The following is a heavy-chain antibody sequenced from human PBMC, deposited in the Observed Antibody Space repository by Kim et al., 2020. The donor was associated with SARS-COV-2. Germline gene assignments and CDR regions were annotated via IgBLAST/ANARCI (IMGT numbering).Heavy chain of an antibody. CDR3: ARRPPSFGLGWYFDP. J-gene: IGHJ2*01. D-gene: IGHD3-16*01. Sequence: GGSLRLSCAASGFTFSSYAMHWVRQAPGKGLERVAVISYDGSNKYYADSVKGRFTISRDNSKNTLYLQMNSLRAEDTAVYYCARRPPSFGLGWYFDPWG. CDR2: ISYDGSNK. CDR1: GFTFSSYA. V-gene: IGHV3-30-3*01.